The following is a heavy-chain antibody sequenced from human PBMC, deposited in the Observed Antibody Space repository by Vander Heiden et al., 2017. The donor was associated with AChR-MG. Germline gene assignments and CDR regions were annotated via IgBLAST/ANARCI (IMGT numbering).Heavy chain of an antibody. Sequence: QITLKESGPTLVKPTQTLTLTCTFCGFSRSTRGVGVGWRRQPPGKAVEWLALIYSDDGSRYSPSWKGWLNITKNTSKDQVDITLTKMEPVHTATYYCAHSRVLHSFWDGAYFDYWGQGTLVTVSS. CDR1: GFSRSTRGVG. V-gene: IGHV2-5*02. CDR2: IYSDDGS. J-gene: IGHJ4*02. D-gene: IGHD3-10*01. CDR3: AHSRVLHSFWDGAYFDY.